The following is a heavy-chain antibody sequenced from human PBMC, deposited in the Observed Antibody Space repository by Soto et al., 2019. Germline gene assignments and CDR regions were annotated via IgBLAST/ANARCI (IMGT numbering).Heavy chain of an antibody. CDR1: SGSISSGGYS. J-gene: IGHJ3*02. CDR3: ARDVIVEYYYDSSGYYYPLGAFDI. D-gene: IGHD3-22*01. Sequence: SETLSLTCTVSSGSISSGGYSWSWIRQHPGKGLEWVGYIYYSGSTYYNPSLKSRVTISVDTSKNQFSLKLSSVTAADTAVYYCARDVIVEYYYDSSGYYYPLGAFDIWGQGTMVT. CDR2: IYYSGST. V-gene: IGHV4-31*03.